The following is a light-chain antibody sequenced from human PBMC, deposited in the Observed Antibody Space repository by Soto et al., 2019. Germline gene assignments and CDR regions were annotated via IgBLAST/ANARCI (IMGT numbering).Light chain of an antibody. CDR1: QSISSW. CDR3: QQCNSYSIT. J-gene: IGKJ5*01. V-gene: IGKV1-5*01. CDR2: DAS. Sequence: DIQMTQSPSTLSASVGDSVTITCRASQSISSWLAWYQQKPGKAPKLLIFDASSLESGVPSRFSGSGSGTEFTLTISSLQPDDFATYYCQQCNSYSITFGQGTRLEI.